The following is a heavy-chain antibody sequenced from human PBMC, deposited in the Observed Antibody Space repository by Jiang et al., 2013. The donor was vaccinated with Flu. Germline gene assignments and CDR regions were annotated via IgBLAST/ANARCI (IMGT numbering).Heavy chain of an antibody. V-gene: IGHV6-1*01. J-gene: IGHJ3*02. CDR1: GDGVSSNSAS. Sequence: SQTLSLTCAISGDGVSSNSASWNWIRQSPSRGLEWLGKTFYRSRWYNDYAASVKSRITISPDTSKNQFSLQLNSVTPEDTAVYYCARDGYTDGSNDGFDIWGQGTMVTVSS. CDR3: ARDGYTDGSNDGFDI. D-gene: IGHD5-18*01. CDR2: TFYRSRWYN.